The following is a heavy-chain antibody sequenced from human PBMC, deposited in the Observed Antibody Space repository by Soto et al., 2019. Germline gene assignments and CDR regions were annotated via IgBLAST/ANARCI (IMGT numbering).Heavy chain of an antibody. CDR1: GFTFSAYP. D-gene: IGHD3-3*01. CDR3: ARDEASVRILEWLRPNWFDP. J-gene: IGHJ5*02. Sequence: QVHLVESGGGVVQPGRSLRLSCAASGFTFSAYPMHWVRQAPGKGLEWVAVISHDGRNKFYADSVKGRFTISRDNSKNKVYLQMNSLRAEDTAVYYCARDEASVRILEWLRPNWFDPWGQGTLVNVSS. V-gene: IGHV3-30*04. CDR2: ISHDGRNK.